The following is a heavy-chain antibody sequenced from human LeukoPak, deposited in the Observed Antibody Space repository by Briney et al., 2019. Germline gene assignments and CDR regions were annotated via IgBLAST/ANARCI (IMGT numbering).Heavy chain of an antibody. Sequence: GGSLRLSCAASGFTFSSYSMNWVRQAPGKGLEWVSSISSSSSYIYYADSVKGRFTISRDNAKNSLYLQMNSLRAEDTAVYYCARDTAARRPFDYCGQGTLVTVSS. J-gene: IGHJ4*02. CDR1: GFTFSSYS. CDR2: ISSSSSYI. CDR3: ARDTAARRPFDY. V-gene: IGHV3-21*01. D-gene: IGHD6-6*01.